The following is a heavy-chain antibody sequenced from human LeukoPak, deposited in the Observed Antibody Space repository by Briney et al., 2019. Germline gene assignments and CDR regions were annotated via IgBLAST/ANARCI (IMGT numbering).Heavy chain of an antibody. D-gene: IGHD5-12*01. CDR3: ARARYTDIDY. CDR1: GFTLSSYN. J-gene: IGHJ4*02. CDR2: ISSSSSTI. V-gene: IGHV3-48*04. Sequence: GGSLRLSCVASGFTLSSYNMKWVRQAPGKGLEWVSYISSSSSTIYYADSVKGRFTISRDNAKNSLDLQMNSLRAEDTAVYYCARARYTDIDYWGQGTLVTVSS.